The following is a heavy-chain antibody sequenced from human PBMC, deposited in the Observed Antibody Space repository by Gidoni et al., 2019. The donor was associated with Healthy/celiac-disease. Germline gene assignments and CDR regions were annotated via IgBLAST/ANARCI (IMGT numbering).Heavy chain of an antibody. V-gene: IGHV3-15*01. Sequence: EVQLVESVGGLVKPGGSLSLSCAASVLTLSNAWMSWVREAPGKGLEWVGRIKSKTDGGTTDYAAPVKGRFTISRDDSKNTLYLKMNSLKTEDTAVYYCTTALLRYSDDAFDIWGQGTMVTVSS. CDR3: TTALLRYSDDAFDI. D-gene: IGHD3-9*01. CDR2: IKSKTDGGTT. J-gene: IGHJ3*02. CDR1: VLTLSNAW.